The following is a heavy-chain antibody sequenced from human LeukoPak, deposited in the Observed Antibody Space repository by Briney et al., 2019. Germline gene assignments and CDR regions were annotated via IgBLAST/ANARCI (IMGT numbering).Heavy chain of an antibody. D-gene: IGHD3-22*01. CDR2: IYYSGST. CDR1: GGSISSYY. CDR3: ARGYYYDSRSPVGY. Sequence: SETLSLTCTVSGGSISSYYWSWIRQPPGKGLEWIGYIYYSGSTNYNPSLKSRVTISVDTSKNQFSLKLSSVTAADTAVYYCARGYYYDSRSPVGYWGQGTLVTVST. J-gene: IGHJ4*02. V-gene: IGHV4-59*01.